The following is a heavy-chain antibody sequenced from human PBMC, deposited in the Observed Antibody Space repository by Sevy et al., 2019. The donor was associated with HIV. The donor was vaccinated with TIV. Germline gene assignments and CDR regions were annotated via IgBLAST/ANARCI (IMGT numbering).Heavy chain of an antibody. V-gene: IGHV4-4*07. CDR2: IYTSGST. CDR1: GGSISSYY. J-gene: IGHJ4*02. Sequence: SETLSLTCTVSGGSISSYYWSWIRQPAGKGLEWIGRIYTSGSTNYNPSLKSRVTMSVDTSKNQFSLKLSSVTAADTAVYCCARSGAYYDFWSGSHQFDYWGQGTLVTVSS. D-gene: IGHD3-3*01. CDR3: ARSGAYYDFWSGSHQFDY.